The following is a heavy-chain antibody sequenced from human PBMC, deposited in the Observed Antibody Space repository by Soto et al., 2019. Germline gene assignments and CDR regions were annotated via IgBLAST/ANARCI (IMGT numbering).Heavy chain of an antibody. CDR1: GYTFTGYY. D-gene: IGHD1-26*01. V-gene: IGHV1-2*04. CDR2: INPNSGGT. J-gene: IGHJ6*02. CDR3: ARESGSHYYYYGMDV. Sequence: ASVKVSCKASGYTFTGYYMHWVRQAPGQGLEWMGWINPNSGGTNYAQKFQGWVTMTRDTSISTAYMELSRLRSADTAVYYCARESGSHYYYYGMDVWGQGTTVTVYS.